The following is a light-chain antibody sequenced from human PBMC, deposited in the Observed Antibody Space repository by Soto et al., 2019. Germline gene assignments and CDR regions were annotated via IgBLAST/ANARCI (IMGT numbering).Light chain of an antibody. V-gene: IGKV3-20*01. Sequence: EIVLTHSPGTLSSSPGGRATLSCRASQSVSSNYLAWYQQKPSQAPRLLIYGASSRATGIPDRFSGSGSGTDFTLTISRLEPEDFAVYYCQKYGSSPINCGQGTRLAIK. CDR1: QSVSSNY. J-gene: IGKJ5*01. CDR2: GAS. CDR3: QKYGSSPIN.